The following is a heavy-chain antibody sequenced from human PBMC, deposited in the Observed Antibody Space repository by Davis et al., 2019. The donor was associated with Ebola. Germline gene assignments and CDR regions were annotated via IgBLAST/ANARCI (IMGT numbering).Heavy chain of an antibody. D-gene: IGHD3-3*01. CDR2: LGTSADT. Sequence: GESLKISCAASGFIFRSYVMSWVRQAPGKGLEWVSTLGTSADTYYADSVKGRFTISRDNSKNTLYLQMNGLRVEDTAIYYCARWGLRGNYDSWSGSDYYFDYWGQGTLVTVSS. CDR1: GFIFRSYV. V-gene: IGHV3-23*01. CDR3: ARWGLRGNYDSWSGSDYYFDY. J-gene: IGHJ4*02.